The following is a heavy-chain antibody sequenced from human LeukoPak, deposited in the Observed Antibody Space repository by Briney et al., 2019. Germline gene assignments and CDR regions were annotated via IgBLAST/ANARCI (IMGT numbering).Heavy chain of an antibody. D-gene: IGHD4-23*01. CDR3: ARDRTVAHY. J-gene: IGHJ4*02. CDR1: GFTFSNYA. Sequence: PGGSLRLSCAASGFTFSNYAMNWVRQAPGKGLEWVANIKQDGSEKYYVDSVKGRFTISRDNAKNSLYLQMNSLRAEDTAVYYCARDRTVAHYWGQGTLVTASS. CDR2: IKQDGSEK. V-gene: IGHV3-7*01.